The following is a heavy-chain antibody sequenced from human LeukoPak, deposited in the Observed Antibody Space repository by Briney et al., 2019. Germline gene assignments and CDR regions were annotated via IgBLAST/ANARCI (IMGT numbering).Heavy chain of an antibody. CDR3: ASASSGYYYVGEGAFDI. CDR2: IYTSGST. J-gene: IGHJ3*02. D-gene: IGHD3-22*01. Sequence: SQTQSLTCTVSGGSLSSGSYYWSWIRQPAGKGLEWIGRIYTSGSTNYNPSLKSRVTISVDTSKNQFSLKLSSVTAADTAVYYCASASSGYYYVGEGAFDIWGQGTMVTVSS. V-gene: IGHV4-61*02. CDR1: GGSLSSGSYY.